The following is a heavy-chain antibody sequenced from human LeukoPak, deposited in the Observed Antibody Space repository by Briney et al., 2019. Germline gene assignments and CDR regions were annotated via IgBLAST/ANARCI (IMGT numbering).Heavy chain of an antibody. V-gene: IGHV3-23*01. CDR3: AKATFASSWNLYFDY. CDR2: ISSSGGST. D-gene: IGHD6-13*01. CDR1: GFSFSSYA. J-gene: IGHJ4*02. Sequence: GGSLRLSCAASGFSFSSYAMSWVRQAPGKGLEWVSIISSSGGSTYYADSVKGRFTISRDNSKSTLYLQMNSLRAEDTAVYYCAKATFASSWNLYFDYWGQGTLVTVSS.